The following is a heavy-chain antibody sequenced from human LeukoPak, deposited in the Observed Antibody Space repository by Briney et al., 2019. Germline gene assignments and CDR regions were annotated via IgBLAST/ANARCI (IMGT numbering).Heavy chain of an antibody. CDR2: ISYDGSNK. J-gene: IGHJ4*02. D-gene: IGHD4-17*01. V-gene: IGHV3-30*03. CDR1: GFTFSSYG. Sequence: GGSLRLSCVASGFTFSSYGMSWVRQAPGKGLEWVAVISYDGSNKYYADSVKGRFTISRDNSKNTLYLQMNSLRAEDTAVYYCARATTVTRDFDYWGQGTLVTVSS. CDR3: ARATTVTRDFDY.